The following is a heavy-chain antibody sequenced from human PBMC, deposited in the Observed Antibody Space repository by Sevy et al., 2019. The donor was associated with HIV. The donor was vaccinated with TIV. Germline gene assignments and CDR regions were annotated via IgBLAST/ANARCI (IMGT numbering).Heavy chain of an antibody. CDR2: IYTSGST. CDR3: ASGHTYYDDSSGYSSGGGFDY. J-gene: IGHJ4*02. D-gene: IGHD3-22*01. V-gene: IGHV4-4*07. CDR1: GGSISSYY. Sequence: SETLSLTCTVSGGSISSYYWSWIRQPAGKGLEWIGRIYTSGSTNYNPSLKSRVTISVDTSKNQFSLKLSSVTAADTAVYYCASGHTYYDDSSGYSSGGGFDYWGQGTLVTVSS.